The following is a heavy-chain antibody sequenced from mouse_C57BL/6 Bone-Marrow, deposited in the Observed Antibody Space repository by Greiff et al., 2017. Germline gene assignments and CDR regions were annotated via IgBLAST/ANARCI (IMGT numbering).Heavy chain of an antibody. V-gene: IGHV1-55*01. Sequence: VQLQQPGAELVKPGASVKMSCKASGYTFTSYWITWVKQRPGKGLEWIGDIYPGSGSTNYNEKFKSKATLTADTSSSTAYMQLSSLTSEDSAVYYCARGDGHYGEAMDYWGQGTSVTVSS. D-gene: IGHD2-3*01. CDR1: GYTFTSYW. CDR3: ARGDGHYGEAMDY. CDR2: IYPGSGST. J-gene: IGHJ4*01.